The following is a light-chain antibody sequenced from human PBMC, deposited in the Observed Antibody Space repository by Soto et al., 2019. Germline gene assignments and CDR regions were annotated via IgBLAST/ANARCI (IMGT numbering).Light chain of an antibody. CDR1: QTISSW. CDR2: KAS. J-gene: IGKJ1*01. Sequence: IQMTQSPSTLSGSLVERVTINCRASQTISSWLAWYQQKPRKAPKLLIYKASTLKSGVPSRFSGSGSGTEFTLTISSLQPDDFATYYCQHYNSYSEAFGQGTKVDI. CDR3: QHYNSYSEA. V-gene: IGKV1-5*03.